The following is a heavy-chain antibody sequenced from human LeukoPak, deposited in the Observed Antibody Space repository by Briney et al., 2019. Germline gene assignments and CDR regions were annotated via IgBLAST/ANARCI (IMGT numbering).Heavy chain of an antibody. V-gene: IGHV3-33*08. Sequence: GGSLRLSCAASGFTFSSYAMHWVRQAPGKGLEWVAVIWYDGSNKYYADSVKGRFTISRDNSKNTLYLQMNSLRAEDTAVYYCARDQGYYYDSSGYIYWGQGTLVTVSS. CDR2: IWYDGSNK. J-gene: IGHJ4*02. D-gene: IGHD3-22*01. CDR3: ARDQGYYYDSSGYIY. CDR1: GFTFSSYA.